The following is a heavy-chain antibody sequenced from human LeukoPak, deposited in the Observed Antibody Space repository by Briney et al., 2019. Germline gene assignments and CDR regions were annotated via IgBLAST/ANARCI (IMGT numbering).Heavy chain of an antibody. J-gene: IGHJ4*02. Sequence: PSETLSLTCTVSGGSISSGSYYWSWIRQPAGKGLEWIGHIYTSGGTNYNPSLKSRVTISVDTSKNQFSLKLSSVTAADTAVYYCARGRGVDYWGQGTLVSVSS. CDR1: GGSISSGSYY. CDR3: ARGRGVDY. V-gene: IGHV4-61*09. CDR2: IYTSGGT. D-gene: IGHD3-10*01.